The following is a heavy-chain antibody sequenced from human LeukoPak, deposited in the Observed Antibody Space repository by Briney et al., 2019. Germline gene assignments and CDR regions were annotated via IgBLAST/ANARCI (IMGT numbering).Heavy chain of an antibody. J-gene: IGHJ5*02. V-gene: IGHV1-8*02. D-gene: IGHD3-10*01. CDR2: MNPNSGST. CDR1: GGTFSSYA. CDR3: ARAPHVWFGELLSFERFDP. Sequence: GASVKVSCKASGGTFSSYAISWVRQAPGQGLEWMGWMNPNSGSTGYAQKFQGRVTMTRNSSISTVYMELSSLRSEDTAVYYCARAPHVWFGELLSFERFDPWGQGTLVTVSS.